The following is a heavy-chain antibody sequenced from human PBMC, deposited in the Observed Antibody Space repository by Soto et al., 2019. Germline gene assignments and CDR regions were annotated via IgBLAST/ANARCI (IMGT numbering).Heavy chain of an antibody. CDR1: GFTVSSNY. Sequence: QPGGSLRLSCAASGFTVSSNYMSWVRQAPGKGLEWVSVIYSGGSTYYADSVKGRFTISRDNSKNTLYLQMNSLRAEDTAVYYCARDDPRSGYYSIDYWGQGTLVTVSS. V-gene: IGHV3-53*01. CDR3: ARDDPRSGYYSIDY. CDR2: IYSGGST. D-gene: IGHD3-22*01. J-gene: IGHJ4*02.